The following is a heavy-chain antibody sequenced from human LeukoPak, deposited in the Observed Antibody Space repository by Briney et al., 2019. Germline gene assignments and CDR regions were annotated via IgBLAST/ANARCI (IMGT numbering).Heavy chain of an antibody. V-gene: IGHV3-21*01. D-gene: IGHD2/OR15-2a*01. Sequence: GGSLRLSCAGSGFLFSTYSFSWVRQAPGKGMEWVSSISSSGSSIYYADSVKGRFTISRDNTKNSLYLQMNSLRAEDTAVYYCARHLFGVNIVGNYFDSWGQGTLVTVSS. CDR1: GFLFSTYS. J-gene: IGHJ4*02. CDR2: ISSSGSSI. CDR3: ARHLFGVNIVGNYFDS.